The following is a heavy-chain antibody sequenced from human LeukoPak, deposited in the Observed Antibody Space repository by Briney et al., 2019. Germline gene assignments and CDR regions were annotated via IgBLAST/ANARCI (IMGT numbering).Heavy chain of an antibody. Sequence: SETLSLTCAVYGGSLSGYYWSWIRQPPGKGLEWIGEINHSGSTNCNPSLKSRATISVDTSKNQFSLKLSSVTAADTAVYYCARGLIAGGYSKSFDYWDQGTLVTVSS. V-gene: IGHV4-34*01. CDR2: INHSGST. J-gene: IGHJ4*02. CDR3: ARGLIAGGYSKSFDY. CDR1: GGSLSGYY. D-gene: IGHD4-11*01.